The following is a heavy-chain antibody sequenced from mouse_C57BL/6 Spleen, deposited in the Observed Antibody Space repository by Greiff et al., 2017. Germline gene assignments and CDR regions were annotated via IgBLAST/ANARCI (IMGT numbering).Heavy chain of an antibody. CDR3: ASPCSSPYYYAMDY. V-gene: IGHV2-2*01. Sequence: QVQLKESGPGLVQPSQSLSITCTVSGFSLTSYGVHWVRQSPGKGLEWLGVIWSGGSTDYNAAFISRLSISKDNSKSQVFFKMNSLQADDTAIYYCASPCSSPYYYAMDYWGQGTSVTVSS. J-gene: IGHJ4*01. CDR1: GFSLTSYG. CDR2: IWSGGST. D-gene: IGHD1-1*01.